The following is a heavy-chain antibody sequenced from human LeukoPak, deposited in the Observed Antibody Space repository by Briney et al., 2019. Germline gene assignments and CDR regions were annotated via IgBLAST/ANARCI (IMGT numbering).Heavy chain of an antibody. J-gene: IGHJ4*02. CDR3: ATIAAAGRGFDY. Sequence: GASVKVSCKASGYTFTSYYMHWVRQAPGQGLEWMGIINPSGGSTSYAQKFQGRVTMTRDTSTSTVYMELSSLRSEDTAVYYCATIAAAGRGFDYWGQGTLVTVAS. V-gene: IGHV1-46*01. CDR1: GYTFTSYY. CDR2: INPSGGST. D-gene: IGHD6-13*01.